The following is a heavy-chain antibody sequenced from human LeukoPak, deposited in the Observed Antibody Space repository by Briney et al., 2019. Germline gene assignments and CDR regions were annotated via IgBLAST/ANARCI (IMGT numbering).Heavy chain of an antibody. D-gene: IGHD2-2*01. CDR1: GFTFSSYS. CDR2: ISSSSSYI. CDR3: ARTPRVVPAALVWYFDL. Sequence: PGGSLRLSCAASGFTFSSYSMNWVRQAPGKGLEWVSSISSSSSYIYYADSVKGRFTISRDNAKNSLYLQMNSLRAEDTAVYYCARTPRVVPAALVWYFDLWGRGTLVTVSS. V-gene: IGHV3-21*01. J-gene: IGHJ2*01.